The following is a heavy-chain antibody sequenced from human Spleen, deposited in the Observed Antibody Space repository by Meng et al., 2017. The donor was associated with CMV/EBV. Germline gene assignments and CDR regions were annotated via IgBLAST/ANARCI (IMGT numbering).Heavy chain of an antibody. CDR2: IKTKTDGGTT. CDR3: TIEEYQLLYSH. CDR1: GFTFSNAW. V-gene: IGHV3-15*01. J-gene: IGHJ4*02. D-gene: IGHD2-2*02. Sequence: CAAAGFTFSNAWMSWVRQAPGKGLEWVGRIKTKTDGGTTDYAAPVKGRFTISRDDSKNTLYLQMNSLKTEDTAVYYCTIEEYQLLYSHWGQGTLVTVSS.